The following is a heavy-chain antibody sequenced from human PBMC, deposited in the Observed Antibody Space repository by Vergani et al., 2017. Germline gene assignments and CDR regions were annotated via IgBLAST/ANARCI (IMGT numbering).Heavy chain of an antibody. CDR2: IKSKTDGGTT. Sequence: EVQLVESGGGLVKPGGSLRLSCAASGFTFSNAWMSWVRQAPGKGLEWVGRIKSKTDGGTTDYAAPVKGRFTISRDDSKNTLYLQMNSLRAEDTAVYYCAKDPEVVVARTGSTDYWGQGTLVTVSS. D-gene: IGHD2-15*01. CDR1: GFTFSNAW. V-gene: IGHV3-15*01. CDR3: AKDPEVVVARTGSTDY. J-gene: IGHJ4*02.